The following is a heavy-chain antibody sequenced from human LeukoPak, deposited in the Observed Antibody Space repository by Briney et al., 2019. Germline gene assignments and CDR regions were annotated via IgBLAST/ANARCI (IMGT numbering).Heavy chain of an antibody. CDR3: ARTQRTGYSSSWYNYYYYYMDV. V-gene: IGHV1-2*02. CDR1: GYTFTGYY. CDR2: INPNSGGT. D-gene: IGHD6-13*01. Sequence: ASVKVSCKASGYTFTGYYMHWVRQAPGQGLEWMGWINPNSGGTNYAQKFQGRVTMTRDMSTSTVYMELSSLRSEDTAVYYCARTQRTGYSSSWYNYYYYYMDVWGKGTTVTVSS. J-gene: IGHJ6*03.